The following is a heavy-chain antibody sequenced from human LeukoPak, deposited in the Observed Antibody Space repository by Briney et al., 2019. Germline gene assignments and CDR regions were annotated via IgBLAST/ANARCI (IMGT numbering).Heavy chain of an antibody. D-gene: IGHD6-19*01. J-gene: IGHJ4*02. Sequence: GGSLRLSCAASGFTVSTYYTSWVRQPPGKVLEWISYIGNSDGAIDYEDSVKGRFTISKDNAKNSVYLQMDNLTADDTAVYYCAREQWYRLDYWGQGSRVTVSS. CDR1: GFTVSTYY. CDR3: AREQWYRLDY. V-gene: IGHV3-11*01. CDR2: IGNSDGAI.